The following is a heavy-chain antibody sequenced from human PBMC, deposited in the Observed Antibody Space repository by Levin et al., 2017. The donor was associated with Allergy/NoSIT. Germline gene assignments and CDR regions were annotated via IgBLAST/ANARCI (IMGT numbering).Heavy chain of an antibody. V-gene: IGHV4-34*01. CDR1: GGSFSGYY. CDR3: ARGRGYSRAEYFQH. CDR2: INHSGST. J-gene: IGHJ1*01. D-gene: IGHD6-25*01. Sequence: SETLSLTCAVYGGSFSGYYWSWIRQPPGKGLEWIGEINHSGSTNYNPSLKSRVTISVDTSKNQFSLKLSSVTAADTAVYYCARGRGYSRAEYFQHWGQGTLVTVAA.